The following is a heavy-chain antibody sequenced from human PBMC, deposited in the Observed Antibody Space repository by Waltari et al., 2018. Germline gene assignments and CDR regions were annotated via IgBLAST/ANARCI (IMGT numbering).Heavy chain of an antibody. Sequence: EVQLVESGGGLVQPGGSLSLSCAASGFTFSSFWMSWVRPAPGKGLEWVSAISGSGGSTYYADSVKGRFTISRDNSKNTLYLQMNSLRAEDTAVYYCATNAGVYCSGGSCYHWYFDLWGRGTLVTVSS. CDR1: GFTFSSFW. V-gene: IGHV3-23*04. D-gene: IGHD2-15*01. CDR2: ISGSGGST. CDR3: ATNAGVYCSGGSCYHWYFDL. J-gene: IGHJ2*01.